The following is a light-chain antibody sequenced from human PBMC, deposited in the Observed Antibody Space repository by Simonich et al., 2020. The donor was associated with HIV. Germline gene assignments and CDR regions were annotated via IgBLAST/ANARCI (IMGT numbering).Light chain of an antibody. Sequence: DIVMTQSPDSLAVSLCERATIDCKSSQSVLYSSNNKNYLVWYQQKPGQPPKLLIYLASTRESGVPDRFRGSGSGTEFTLTIRTMQSEDFAVYYCQQYDNWPPWTFGQGTKVEIK. V-gene: IGKV4-1*01. CDR1: QSVLYSSNNKNY. CDR2: LAS. CDR3: QQYDNWPPWT. J-gene: IGKJ1*01.